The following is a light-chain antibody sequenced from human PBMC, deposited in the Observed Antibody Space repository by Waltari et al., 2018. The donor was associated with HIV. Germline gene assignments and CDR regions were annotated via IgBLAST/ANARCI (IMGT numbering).Light chain of an antibody. CDR1: SSDIGGYNY. CDR3: SSFAPTNKFYVL. CDR2: EVT. J-gene: IGLJ2*01. V-gene: IGLV2-8*01. Sequence: QSTLTQPPSASGSPGQSVTISSTATSSDIGGYNYVSWSQPHPGKAPKLIMTEVTKRPSGFPDRFSGSKSGNTASLTVSGLQADDEALYYCSSFAPTNKFYVLFGGGTTLTVL.